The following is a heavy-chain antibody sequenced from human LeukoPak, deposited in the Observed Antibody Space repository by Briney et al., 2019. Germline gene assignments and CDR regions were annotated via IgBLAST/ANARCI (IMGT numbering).Heavy chain of an antibody. J-gene: IGHJ4*02. CDR3: AKGQCYYDSRPPLFDY. V-gene: IGHV3-23*01. CDR2: ISGSGGST. D-gene: IGHD3-22*01. Sequence: GGSLRLSCAASGFTFSSYAMSWVRQAPGKGLEWVSAISGSGGSTYYADSVKGRFTISRDNSKNTLYLQMNSLRAEDTAVYYCAKGQCYYDSRPPLFDYWGQGTLVTVSS. CDR1: GFTFSSYA.